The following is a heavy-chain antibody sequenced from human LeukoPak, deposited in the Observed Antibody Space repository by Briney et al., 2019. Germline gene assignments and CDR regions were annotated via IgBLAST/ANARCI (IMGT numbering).Heavy chain of an antibody. V-gene: IGHV4-34*01. CDR3: ARGRSVLLWFGESPKGFDP. J-gene: IGHJ5*02. D-gene: IGHD3-10*01. CDR1: GGSFSGYY. Sequence: PSETLSLTCAVYGGSFSGYYWSWIRQPPGKGLEWIGEINHSGSTNYNPSLKSRVTISVDTSKNQFSLKLSSVTAADTAVYYCARGRSVLLWFGESPKGFDPWGQGTLVTVSS. CDR2: INHSGST.